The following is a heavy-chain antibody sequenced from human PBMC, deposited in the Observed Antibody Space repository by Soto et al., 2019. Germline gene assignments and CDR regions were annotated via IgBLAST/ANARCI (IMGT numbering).Heavy chain of an antibody. V-gene: IGHV4-59*01. CDR1: GGSINNYY. CDR3: AANSYRWGGSHGS. CDR2: IYYSGST. J-gene: IGHJ5*02. Sequence: QVQLQESGPGLVRPSETLSLTCTVSGGSINNYYWNWIRQPPGKGLEWIGDIYYSGSTNYNPSLKSRVPISIDTSKNQFSLNLNSVTAADRAVYYCAANSYRWGGSHGSWGQGTLVTVSS. D-gene: IGHD3-16*01.